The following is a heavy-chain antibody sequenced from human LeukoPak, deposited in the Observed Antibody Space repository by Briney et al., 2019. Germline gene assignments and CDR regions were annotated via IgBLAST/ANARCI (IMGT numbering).Heavy chain of an antibody. CDR3: ARDDYGDYLAYFDY. CDR2: INPNSGGT. Sequence: VASVKVSCKASGYTFTGYYMHWVRQAPGQGLEWMGWINPNSGGTNYAQKFQGRVTMTRDTSISTAYMELSRLRSDDTAVYYCARDDYGDYLAYFDYWGQGTLVTVSS. D-gene: IGHD4-17*01. V-gene: IGHV1-2*02. CDR1: GYTFTGYY. J-gene: IGHJ4*02.